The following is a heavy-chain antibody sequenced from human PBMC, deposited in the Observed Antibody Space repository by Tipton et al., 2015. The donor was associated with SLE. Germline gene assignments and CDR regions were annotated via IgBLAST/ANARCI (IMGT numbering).Heavy chain of an antibody. J-gene: IGHJ4*01. CDR1: GGSISSSSYY. V-gene: IGHV4-39*07. CDR2: IYYSGST. CDR3: AGMSYPREGYFDY. Sequence: TLSLTCTVSGGSISSSSYYWGWIRQPPGKGLEWIGSIYYSGSTYYNPSLKSRVTISVDTSKSQFSLKLSSVTAADTAVYYCAGMSYPREGYFDYWGHGTLVPVSP. D-gene: IGHD1-26*01.